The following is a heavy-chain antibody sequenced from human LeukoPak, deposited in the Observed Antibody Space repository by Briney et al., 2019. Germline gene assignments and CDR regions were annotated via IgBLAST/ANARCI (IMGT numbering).Heavy chain of an antibody. V-gene: IGHV3-30-3*01. Sequence: GSLRLSCAASGLPFSSYPMHWVRQAPGKGLEWVAVISYDGSEKHYADPVKGRFTISRDNSKNTLYLQMSSLRAEDTAMYYCAREGNSGYYPYWGQGILVTVSS. CDR1: GLPFSSYP. CDR3: AREGNSGYYPY. D-gene: IGHD3-22*01. J-gene: IGHJ4*02. CDR2: ISYDGSEK.